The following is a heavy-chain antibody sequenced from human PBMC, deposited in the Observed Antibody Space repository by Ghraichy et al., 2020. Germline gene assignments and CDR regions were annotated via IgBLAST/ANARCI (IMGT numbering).Heavy chain of an antibody. J-gene: IGHJ4*02. D-gene: IGHD3-10*01. CDR3: ATVPGEGGF. CDR1: GFTFSRNW. CDR2: IKYDGSER. Sequence: GGSLRLSCAAPGFTFSRNWMSWVRQAPGKGLEWVANIKYDGSERYYGDSVKGRFTLSRDNTKNSTYLQMNSLRAEDTAIYYCATVPGEGGFWGQGTLVTVSS. V-gene: IGHV3-7*03.